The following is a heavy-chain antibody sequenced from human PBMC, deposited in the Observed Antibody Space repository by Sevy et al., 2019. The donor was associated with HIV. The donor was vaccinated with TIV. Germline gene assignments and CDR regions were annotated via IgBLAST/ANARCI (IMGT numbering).Heavy chain of an antibody. CDR3: ARLFYGSPDH. D-gene: IGHD3-10*01. Sequence: GGSLRLSCAASGFIFSSYWMSWVRQAPGKGLEWLATINLDGSETFYVYSVRGRFTSSRHNLRKSVYLQMTSVRAEDTAVYYCARLFYGSPDHWGQGTLVTVSS. V-gene: IGHV3-7*01. CDR2: INLDGSET. CDR1: GFIFSSYW. J-gene: IGHJ4*02.